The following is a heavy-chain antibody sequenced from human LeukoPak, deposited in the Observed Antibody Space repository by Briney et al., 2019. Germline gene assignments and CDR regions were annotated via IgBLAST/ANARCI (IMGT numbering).Heavy chain of an antibody. J-gene: IGHJ4*02. CDR2: INWNSNSI. D-gene: IGHD3-3*01. CDR3: AKETYYDFWSGPDPKFDY. CDR1: GFTFNDYA. Sequence: GRSLRLSCAASGFTFNDYAMHWVRQAPGKGLEWVSGINWNSNSIGYADSVKGRFTISRDNAKNSLYLQMNSLRAEDTAVYYCAKETYYDFWSGPDPKFDYWGQGTLVTVSS. V-gene: IGHV3-9*01.